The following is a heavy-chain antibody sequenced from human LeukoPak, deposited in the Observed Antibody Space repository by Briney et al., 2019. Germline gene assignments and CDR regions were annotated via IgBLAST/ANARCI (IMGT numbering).Heavy chain of an antibody. V-gene: IGHV1-69*05. Sequence: SVKVSCKASGGTFISYAISWVRQAPGQGLEWMGGIIPIFGTANYAQKFQGRVTITTDESTSTAYMELSSLRSEDTAGYYCARGRGLMVAALDYWGQGTLVTVSS. J-gene: IGHJ4*02. CDR3: ARGRGLMVAALDY. CDR1: GGTFISYA. CDR2: IIPIFGTA. D-gene: IGHD2-15*01.